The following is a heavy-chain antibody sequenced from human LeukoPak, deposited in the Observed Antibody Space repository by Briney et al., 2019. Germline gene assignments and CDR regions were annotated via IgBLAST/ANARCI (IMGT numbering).Heavy chain of an antibody. V-gene: IGHV3-23*01. CDR1: EFTFTNYA. CDR2: ISDSGDTT. D-gene: IGHD6-19*01. J-gene: IGHJ4*01. CDR3: AKGIYSSGWSYFDY. Sequence: GGSLRLSCAASEFTFTNYAMSWVRQAPGKGLEWVSSISDSGDTTYYADSVKGRFTISRDNSKNTLYLQMNSLRAEDTAVYYCAKGIYSSGWSYFDYWGHGTLVTVSS.